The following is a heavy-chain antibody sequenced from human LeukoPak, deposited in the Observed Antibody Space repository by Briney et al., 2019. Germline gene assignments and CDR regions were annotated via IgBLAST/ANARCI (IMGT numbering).Heavy chain of an antibody. D-gene: IGHD3-22*01. Sequence: ASVKVSCKASGYTFTSYDINWVRQATGQGLEWMRWMNPNSGNTGYAQKFQGRVTMTRNTSISTAYMELSSLRSEDTAVYYCVGAPRYYYDSSGYSLGYWGQGTLVTVSS. CDR2: MNPNSGNT. CDR1: GYTFTSYD. J-gene: IGHJ4*02. V-gene: IGHV1-8*01. CDR3: VGAPRYYYDSSGYSLGY.